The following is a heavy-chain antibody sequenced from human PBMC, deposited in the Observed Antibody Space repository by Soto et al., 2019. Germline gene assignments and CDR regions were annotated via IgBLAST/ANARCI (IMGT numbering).Heavy chain of an antibody. Sequence: ASVKVSCKASGYTFTSYGISWVRQAPGQGLEWMGWISAYNGNTNYAQKLQGRVTMTTDTSTSTAYMELRSLRSDDTAVYYCARDPGIAVEVYYYGMDVWGQGTTVTVSS. CDR1: GYTFTSYG. CDR3: ARDPGIAVEVYYYGMDV. J-gene: IGHJ6*02. D-gene: IGHD6-19*01. CDR2: ISAYNGNT. V-gene: IGHV1-18*01.